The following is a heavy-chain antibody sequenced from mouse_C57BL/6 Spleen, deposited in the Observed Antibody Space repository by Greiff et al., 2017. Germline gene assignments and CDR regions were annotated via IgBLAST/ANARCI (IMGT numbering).Heavy chain of an antibody. CDR3: ARPGTGYFDY. CDR2: ISSGSSTI. J-gene: IGHJ2*01. Sequence: EVQRVESGGGLVKPGGSLKLSCAASGFPFSDYGMHWVRQAPEKGLEWVAYISSGSSTIYYADTVKGRFTISRDNAKNTLFLQMTSLRSEDTAMYYCARPGTGYFDYWGQGTTLTVSS. V-gene: IGHV5-17*01. CDR1: GFPFSDYG. D-gene: IGHD4-1*01.